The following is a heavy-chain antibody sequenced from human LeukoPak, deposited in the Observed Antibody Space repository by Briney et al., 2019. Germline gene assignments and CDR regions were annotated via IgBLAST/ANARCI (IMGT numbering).Heavy chain of an antibody. CDR3: AKVQDYYDSSGYCPDY. Sequence: PGGSLRLSCAASGFTFSSYGRHWVRQAPGRGVEWVAGISYEGSNRYYADAVKGRFTISRDNSKNTLYLQMNSLRAADTAVYYCAKVQDYYDSSGYCPDYWGQGTLVTVSS. V-gene: IGHV3-30*18. CDR2: ISYEGSNR. CDR1: GFTFSSYG. J-gene: IGHJ4*02. D-gene: IGHD3-22*01.